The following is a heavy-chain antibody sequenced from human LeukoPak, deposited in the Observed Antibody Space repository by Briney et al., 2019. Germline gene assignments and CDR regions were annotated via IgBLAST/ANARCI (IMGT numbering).Heavy chain of an antibody. V-gene: IGHV4-59*01. J-gene: IGHJ4*02. CDR3: ARSGQTIFGVVVLFDY. Sequence: SETLSLTCTVSGGSINSYYWSWIRQPPGKGLEWIGYIHYSGSTNYNPSLKSRVTISVDTSKNQFSLKLSSGTAADTAVYYCARSGQTIFGVVVLFDYWSQGTLVTVSS. CDR1: GGSINSYY. D-gene: IGHD3-3*01. CDR2: IHYSGST.